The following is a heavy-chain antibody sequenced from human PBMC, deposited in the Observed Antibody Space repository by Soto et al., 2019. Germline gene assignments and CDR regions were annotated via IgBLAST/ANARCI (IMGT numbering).Heavy chain of an antibody. V-gene: IGHV3-64D*08. CDR1: GFTFNSLA. CDR3: VKDRAIDY. CDR2: ISHNGATT. J-gene: IGHJ4*01. D-gene: IGHD3-10*01. Sequence: LRLSCSASGFTFNSLAMHWVRQAPGKGLQYVASISHNGATTYYADSVKGRFIISRDNSKNSLFLQMSSLTIEDTAVYYCVKDRAIDYWGQGTLVTVSS.